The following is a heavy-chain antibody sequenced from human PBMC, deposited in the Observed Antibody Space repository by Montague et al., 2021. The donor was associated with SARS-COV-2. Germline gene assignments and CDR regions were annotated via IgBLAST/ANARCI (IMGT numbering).Heavy chain of an antibody. D-gene: IGHD5-18*01. Sequence: SETLSLTCTVTGGPISGSSDYWGWIRQSPGKGLEWIASVGYSGSTXYSPSLKSRLTISVDTSKNQFSLKLNSVTAADTALYYCARREYSYGWGDWGQGTLVTVSS. J-gene: IGHJ4*02. V-gene: IGHV4-39*01. CDR2: VGYSGST. CDR1: GGPISGSSDY. CDR3: ARREYSYGWGD.